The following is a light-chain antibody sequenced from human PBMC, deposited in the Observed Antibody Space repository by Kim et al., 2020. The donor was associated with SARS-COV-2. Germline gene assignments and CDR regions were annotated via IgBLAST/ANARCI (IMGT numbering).Light chain of an antibody. J-gene: IGLJ2*01. CDR1: NIGSKS. CDR2: YDS. CDR3: QVWDSTIDHRVL. V-gene: IGLV3-21*04. Sequence: SHELTQPPSVSVAPGQTASISCGGNNIGSKSVHWCQQKPGQAPVLVISYDSDRPSGIPERFSGSNSGNTATLTISRVEAGDEADYYCQVWDSTIDHRVLFGGGTQLTVL.